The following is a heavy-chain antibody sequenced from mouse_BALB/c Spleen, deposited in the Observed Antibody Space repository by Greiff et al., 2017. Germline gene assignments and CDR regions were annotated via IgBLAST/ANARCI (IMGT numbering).Heavy chain of an antibody. D-gene: IGHD1-1*01. V-gene: IGHV3-6*02. CDR2: ISYDGSN. CDR1: GYSITSGYY. J-gene: IGHJ1*01. CDR3: ARGDGSSPYWYFDV. Sequence: EVKLVESGPGLVKPSQSLSLTCSVTGYSITSGYYWNWIRQFPGNKLEWMGYISYDGSNNYNPSLKNRISITRDTSKNQFFLKLNSVTTEDTATYYCARGDGSSPYWYFDVWGAGTTVTVSS.